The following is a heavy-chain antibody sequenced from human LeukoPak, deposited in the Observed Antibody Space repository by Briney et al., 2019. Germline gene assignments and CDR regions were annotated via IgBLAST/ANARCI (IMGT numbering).Heavy chain of an antibody. CDR2: INSISNTI. CDR3: ARMIANSGWFLDY. CDR1: GFTFSSYS. Sequence: QPGGSLRLSCAASGFTFSSYSMNWVRQAPGKGLEWVSYINSISNTIYYANSVKGRFTISRDNAKNSLYLQMNSLRAEDTAVYYCARMIANSGWFLDYWGQGTLVTVSS. D-gene: IGHD6-19*01. J-gene: IGHJ4*02. V-gene: IGHV3-48*01.